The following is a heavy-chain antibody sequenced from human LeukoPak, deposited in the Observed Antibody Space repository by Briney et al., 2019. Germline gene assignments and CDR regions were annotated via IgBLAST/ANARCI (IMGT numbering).Heavy chain of an antibody. D-gene: IGHD3-22*01. Sequence: PGGSLRLSCAASGFSFSNYWMSWVRQAPGKGLVWVSRINTDGSNTYYADSVKGRFTISRDNAKNTLYLQMNSLRADDTAVYYCARRDCDSIRCRGSNWFDPWGQGTLVTVSS. CDR3: ARRDCDSIRCRGSNWFDP. J-gene: IGHJ5*02. CDR1: GFSFSNYW. CDR2: INTDGSNT. V-gene: IGHV3-74*01.